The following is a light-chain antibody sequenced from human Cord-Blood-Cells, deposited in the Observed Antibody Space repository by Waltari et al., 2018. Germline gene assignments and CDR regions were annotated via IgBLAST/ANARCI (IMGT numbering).Light chain of an antibody. Sequence: QSALTHPSSPSGYPRLSVPLSCTCTSSDAGAYSHVSWYQQHPGKAPKLMIYEVSKRPSGVPDRFSGSKSGNTASLTVSGLQAEDEADYYCSSYAGSNWVFGGGTKLTVL. CDR3: SSYAGSNWV. CDR2: EVS. J-gene: IGLJ3*02. V-gene: IGLV2-8*01. CDR1: SSDAGAYSH.